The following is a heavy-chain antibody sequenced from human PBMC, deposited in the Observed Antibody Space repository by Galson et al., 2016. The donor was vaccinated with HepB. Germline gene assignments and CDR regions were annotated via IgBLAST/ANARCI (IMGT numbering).Heavy chain of an antibody. CDR3: ARVMDSYSYMDV. D-gene: IGHD3-10*01. V-gene: IGHV1-69*06. J-gene: IGHJ6*03. CDR1: GGTFSGYS. Sequence: SVKVSCKVSGGTFSGYSISWVRQAPGRGLQWMGGITPLFDTPTYSQKFQGRVTITADKSTTTAYMELSSLKSEDTAVYYCARVMDSYSYMDVWGKGTTVTVSS. CDR2: ITPLFDTP.